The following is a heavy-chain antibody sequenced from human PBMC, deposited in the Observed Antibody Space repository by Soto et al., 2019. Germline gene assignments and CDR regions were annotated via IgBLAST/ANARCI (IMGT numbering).Heavy chain of an antibody. Sequence: QVHLQESGPGLVRPSETLSLSCTVSGGSIGSYYWSWIRQPPGKGLEWIGYIYYSGSMNYNPSLKSRVIISDDTSKYQIFLRLSSVTAADTSVYYCARAYYDSSGNSLDPWGQGILVSVSS. CDR1: GGSIGSYY. CDR2: IYYSGSM. J-gene: IGHJ5*02. D-gene: IGHD3-22*01. CDR3: ARAYYDSSGNSLDP. V-gene: IGHV4-59*01.